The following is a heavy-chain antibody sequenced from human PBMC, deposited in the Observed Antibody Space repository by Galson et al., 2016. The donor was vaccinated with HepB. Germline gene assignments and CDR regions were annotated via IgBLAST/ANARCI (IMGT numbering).Heavy chain of an antibody. V-gene: IGHV3-30*18. CDR3: AKGIAMAGTPYYYFGMDV. CDR1: GFTFSTYG. CDR2: ISFDGSNK. Sequence: LRLSCAVSGFTFSTYGMHWVRQAPGKGLEWVAVISFDGSNKYYADSVKGRFTISRDNSKNTLYLQMNSLRAEDTTVYYCAKGIAMAGTPYYYFGMDVWGQGTTVTVSS. J-gene: IGHJ6*02. D-gene: IGHD6-19*01.